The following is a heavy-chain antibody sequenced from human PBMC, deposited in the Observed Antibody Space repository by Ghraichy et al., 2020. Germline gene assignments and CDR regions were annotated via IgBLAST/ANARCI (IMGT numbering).Heavy chain of an antibody. Sequence: SETLSLTCTVSGGSISSSAYYWDWIRQPPGKGLEWIGSMYDAGSTYYNSSLKSRVTLSVDTSKNEFSLKLSSVTASDTAVYYCARRARTHFDYCGQGTLVTVSS. CDR1: GGSISSSAYY. CDR2: MYDAGST. V-gene: IGHV4-39*01. J-gene: IGHJ4*02. CDR3: ARRARTHFDY.